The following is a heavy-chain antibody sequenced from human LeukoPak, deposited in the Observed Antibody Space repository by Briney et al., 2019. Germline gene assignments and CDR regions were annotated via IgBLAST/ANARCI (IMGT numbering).Heavy chain of an antibody. D-gene: IGHD3-16*01. J-gene: IGHJ6*02. Sequence: GSSLRLPCAASGFTFDDYAMHWVRQAPGKGLEWVSGISWNSGSIGYADSVKGRFTISRDNAKNSLYLQMNSLRAEDTALYYCAKFGDYYYYGMDVWGQGTTVTVSS. V-gene: IGHV3-9*01. CDR1: GFTFDDYA. CDR2: ISWNSGSI. CDR3: AKFGDYYYYGMDV.